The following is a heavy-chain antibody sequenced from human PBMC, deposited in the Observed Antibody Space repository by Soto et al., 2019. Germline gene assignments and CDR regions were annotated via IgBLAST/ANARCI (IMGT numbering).Heavy chain of an antibody. Sequence: QVQLVQSGAEVKKPGASVKVSCKASGYTFTRYGISWVRQAPGQGLEWMGWISTYYDNTNYAQNLRGRVTMTTDTSTSTAYMELRSLRSDDTAVYYCARDPPRRYNSGQGLDYWGQGTLVTVSS. CDR2: ISTYYDNT. CDR3: ARDPPRRYNSGQGLDY. CDR1: GYTFTRYG. D-gene: IGHD5-18*01. V-gene: IGHV1-18*04. J-gene: IGHJ4*02.